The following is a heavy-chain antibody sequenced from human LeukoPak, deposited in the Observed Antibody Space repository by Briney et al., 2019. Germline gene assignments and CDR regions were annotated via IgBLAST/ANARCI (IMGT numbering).Heavy chain of an antibody. Sequence: PGGSLRLSCAASGFTFSDYYMSWIRHAPGKGLEWVSYMSRSGRTIYYAASVKGRFTLSRDNAKKPVYLQMTRLSAEETAVYYCAREPDTEIEVAGQPWFDPWGEGSLVTLSS. CDR1: GFTFSDYY. V-gene: IGHV3-11*01. CDR3: AREPDTEIEVAGQPWFDP. D-gene: IGHD6-19*01. J-gene: IGHJ5*02. CDR2: MSRSGRTI.